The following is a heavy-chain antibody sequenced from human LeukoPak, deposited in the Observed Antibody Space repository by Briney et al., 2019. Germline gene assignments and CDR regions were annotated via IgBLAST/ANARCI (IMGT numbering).Heavy chain of an antibody. D-gene: IGHD3-10*02. J-gene: IGHJ6*04. CDR3: AELGITMIGGV. V-gene: IGHV3-7*01. CDR2: IKQDGSEK. CDR1: GFTFSSYW. Sequence: AGGSLRLSCAASGFTFSSYWMSWVRQAPGKGLEWVVNIKQDGSEKYYVDSVNGRFTISRDNAKNSLYLQMNSLRAEDTAVYYCAELGITMIGGVWGKGTTVTISS.